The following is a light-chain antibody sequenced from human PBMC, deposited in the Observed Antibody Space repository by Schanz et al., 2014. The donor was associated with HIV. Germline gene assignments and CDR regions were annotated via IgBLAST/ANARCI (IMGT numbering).Light chain of an antibody. Sequence: QSVLTQPPSGSGAPGQGVTISCTGSNSNIGATFHVPWAQQLPGRAPKFLISTDGGRPSGVPDRFSVSRSGDSASLVISSLRSEDEADYYCQSYDGTLSAYVLFGGGTKLTVL. CDR1: NSNIGATFH. V-gene: IGLV1-40*01. J-gene: IGLJ2*01. CDR3: QSYDGTLSAYVL. CDR2: TDG.